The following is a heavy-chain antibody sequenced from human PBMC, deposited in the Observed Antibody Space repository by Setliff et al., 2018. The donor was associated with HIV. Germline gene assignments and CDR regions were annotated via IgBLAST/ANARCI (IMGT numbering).Heavy chain of an antibody. J-gene: IGHJ4*02. CDR3: ARGAPGRSCSGGSCSYFDY. V-gene: IGHV1-8*01. D-gene: IGHD2-15*01. CDR1: GYTFTSLD. Sequence: ASVKVSCKASGYTFTSLDINWVRQATGQGPEWMGWLNPTSGNTGSAQRFQGRVTMTRNTSISKAYMELSNLRSEDTAVYYRARGAPGRSCSGGSCSYFDYWGQGTLVTVSS. CDR2: LNPTSGNT.